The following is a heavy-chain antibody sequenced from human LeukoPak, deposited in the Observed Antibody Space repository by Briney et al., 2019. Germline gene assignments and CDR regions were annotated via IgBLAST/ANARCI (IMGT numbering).Heavy chain of an antibody. CDR3: ARGGGIAARRNWLDP. D-gene: IGHD6-6*01. V-gene: IGHV1-8*01. J-gene: IGHJ5*02. CDR1: GYTFTSYD. Sequence: ASVTVSFTSSGYTFTSYDINWVRQATGQGLEWMGWMNPNSGNTGYSQKFQGRVTMTRNTSISTAYMELSSLRSEDTAVYYCARGGGIAARRNWLDPWGQGTLVTVSS. CDR2: MNPNSGNT.